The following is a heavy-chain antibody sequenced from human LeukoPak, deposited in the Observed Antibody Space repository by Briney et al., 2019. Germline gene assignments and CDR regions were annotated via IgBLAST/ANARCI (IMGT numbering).Heavy chain of an antibody. Sequence: GGSLRLSCAASGFTFSSYGMHWVRQAPGKGLEWVAVIWYDGSNKYYADSVKGRFTISRDNSKNTLYLQMNSLRAEDTAVYYCAKGMAHSSSYFDYWGQGTLVTVSS. V-gene: IGHV3-33*06. D-gene: IGHD6-6*01. CDR2: IWYDGSNK. J-gene: IGHJ4*02. CDR1: GFTFSSYG. CDR3: AKGMAHSSSYFDY.